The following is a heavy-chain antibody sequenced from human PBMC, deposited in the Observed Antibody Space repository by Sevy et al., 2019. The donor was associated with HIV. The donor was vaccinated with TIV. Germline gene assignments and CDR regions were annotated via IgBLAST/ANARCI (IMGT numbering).Heavy chain of an antibody. CDR1: GYTFTGYY. Sequence: ASVKVSCKASGYTFTGYYMHWVRQAPGQGLEWMGWINPNSSGTNYAQKFQGRVTMTRDTSSSTAYMELSRLRSDDTAVYYCARERVYCSGGICKPGGWFDPWGQGTLVTVSS. CDR3: ARERVYCSGGICKPGGWFDP. D-gene: IGHD2-15*01. J-gene: IGHJ5*02. V-gene: IGHV1-2*02. CDR2: INPNSSGT.